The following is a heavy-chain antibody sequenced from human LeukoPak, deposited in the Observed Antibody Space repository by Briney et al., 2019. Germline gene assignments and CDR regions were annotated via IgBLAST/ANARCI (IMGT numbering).Heavy chain of an antibody. V-gene: IGHV4-4*02. D-gene: IGHD2-15*01. J-gene: IGHJ3*02. CDR1: GGSISSNNW. CDR3: ARENCRGATCYSMWGAFDI. Sequence: SGTLSLTCAVSGGSISSNNWWGWVRQPPGKGLEWIGEIYHGGSTNYNPSLKSRINISVDKSKNKFSLNLSSVTAADTAIYYCARENCRGATCYSMWGAFDIWGQGTMVTV. CDR2: IYHGGST.